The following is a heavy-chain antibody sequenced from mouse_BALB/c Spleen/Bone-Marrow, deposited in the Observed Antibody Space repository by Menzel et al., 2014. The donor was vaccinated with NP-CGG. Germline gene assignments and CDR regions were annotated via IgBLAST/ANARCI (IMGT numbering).Heavy chain of an antibody. CDR3: ARSLITTVVANYAMDY. CDR1: GYTFTSYY. CDR2: IYPGNVNT. D-gene: IGHD1-1*01. Sequence: VQLQQSAPELVKPGASVRISCKASGYTFTSYYIHWVKQRPGQGLEWIGWIYPGNVNTKYNEKFKGKATLTADKSSSTAYMQLSSLTSEDSAVYFCARSLITTVVANYAMDYWGQGTSVTVSS. V-gene: IGHV1S56*01. J-gene: IGHJ4*01.